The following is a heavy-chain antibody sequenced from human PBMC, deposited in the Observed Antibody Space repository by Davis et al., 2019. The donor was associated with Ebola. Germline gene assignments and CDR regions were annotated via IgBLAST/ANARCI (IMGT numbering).Heavy chain of an antibody. CDR2: MNPNSGNT. CDR3: ARVRFLEWLHFDY. CDR1: GYTFTSYD. V-gene: IGHV1-8*01. Sequence: AALVKVSCKASGYTFTSYDINWVRQATGQGLEWMGWMNPNSGNTGYAQKFQGRVTMTRNTSISTAYMELSSLRAEDTAVYYCARVRFLEWLHFDYWGQGTLVTVSS. J-gene: IGHJ4*02. D-gene: IGHD3-3*01.